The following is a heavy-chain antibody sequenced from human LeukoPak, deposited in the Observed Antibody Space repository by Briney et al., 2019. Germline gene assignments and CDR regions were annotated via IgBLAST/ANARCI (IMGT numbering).Heavy chain of an antibody. CDR1: GFTFSSYW. D-gene: IGHD6-13*01. Sequence: GGSLRLSCAASGFTFSSYWMSWVRQAPGKGLEWVANIKQDGSEKYYVDSVKGRFTISRDNAKNSLYLQMNSLRVEDTAVYYCARHISSSWYAFDYWGQGTLVTVSS. J-gene: IGHJ4*02. V-gene: IGHV3-7*01. CDR2: IKQDGSEK. CDR3: ARHISSSWYAFDY.